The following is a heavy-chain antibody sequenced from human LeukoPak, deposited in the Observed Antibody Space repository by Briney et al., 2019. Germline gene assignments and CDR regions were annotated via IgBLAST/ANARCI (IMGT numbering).Heavy chain of an antibody. D-gene: IGHD1-14*01. Sequence: SETLSLTCTVSGGSISSSSYYWGWIRQPPGKGLEWIGSIYYSGSTYYNPSLKSRVTISVDTSKNQFSLKLSSVTAADTAVYYCARLGDSPPRAFDIWGQGTMVTVSS. CDR1: GGSISSSSYY. V-gene: IGHV4-39*01. J-gene: IGHJ3*02. CDR3: ARLGDSPPRAFDI. CDR2: IYYSGST.